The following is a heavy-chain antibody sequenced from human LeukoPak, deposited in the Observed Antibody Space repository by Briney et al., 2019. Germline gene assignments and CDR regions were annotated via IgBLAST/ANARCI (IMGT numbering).Heavy chain of an antibody. CDR3: ARAPYGYPSAY. J-gene: IGHJ4*02. CDR2: IKQDGSEK. V-gene: IGHV3-7*03. CDR1: GYTFSSHG. Sequence: GGSLRLSCVVSGYTFSSHGMHWVRQAPGKGLEWVANIKQDGSEKYYVDSVKGRFTISRDNAKNSLYLQMNSLRAEDTAVYYCARAPYGYPSAYWGQGTLVTVSS. D-gene: IGHD5-18*01.